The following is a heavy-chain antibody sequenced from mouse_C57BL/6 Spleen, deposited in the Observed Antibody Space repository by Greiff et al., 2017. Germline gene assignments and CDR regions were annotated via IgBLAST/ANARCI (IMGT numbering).Heavy chain of an antibody. V-gene: IGHV1-78*01. D-gene: IGHD1-1*01. Sequence: QVQLKQSDAELVKPGASVKISCKVSGYTFPDHTIHWLKQRPEQGLEWIGYIYPRDGSTKYNEKFKGKAPLTADKSSSTAYMQLNSLTSEDSAVYVCAREGDYYGSSYEAMDYWGQGTSVTVSS. CDR3: AREGDYYGSSYEAMDY. CDR2: IYPRDGST. CDR1: GYTFPDHT. J-gene: IGHJ4*01.